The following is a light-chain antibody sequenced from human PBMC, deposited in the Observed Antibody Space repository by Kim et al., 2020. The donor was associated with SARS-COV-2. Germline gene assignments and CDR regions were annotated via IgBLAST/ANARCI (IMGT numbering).Light chain of an antibody. V-gene: IGKV3-20*01. CDR2: GAS. Sequence: LSPGETANLSGRASQSVSSDYLAWYQQKPGQAPRLLIYGASTRATGIPDRFSGSLSGTDFTLTINRLEPEDFAVYYCQQYGGSSTFGQGTKVDIK. CDR1: QSVSSDY. CDR3: QQYGGSST. J-gene: IGKJ1*01.